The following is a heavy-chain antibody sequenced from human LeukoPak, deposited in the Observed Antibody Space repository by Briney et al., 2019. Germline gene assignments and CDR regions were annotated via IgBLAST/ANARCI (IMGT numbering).Heavy chain of an antibody. CDR3: ARVGNSRHSYGPRDY. V-gene: IGHV1-69*02. J-gene: IGHJ4*02. D-gene: IGHD5-18*01. CDR2: IIPILGIA. Sequence: ASVKVSCKASGGTFSSYTVSWVRQAPGQGLEWMGRIIPILGIASYAQKFQGRVTITADKSTSTAYMELSSLRSEDTAVYYCARVGNSRHSYGPRDYWGQGTLVTVSS. CDR1: GGTFSSYT.